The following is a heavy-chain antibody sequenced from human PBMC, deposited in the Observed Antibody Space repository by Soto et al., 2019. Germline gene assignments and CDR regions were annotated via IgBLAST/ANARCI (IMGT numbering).Heavy chain of an antibody. V-gene: IGHV3-30*18. Sequence: QVQLVESGGGVVQPGRSLRLSCAASGFTFSSYGMHWVRQAPGKGLEWVAVISYDGSNKYYADSVKGRFTISRDKSKNTLYLQMNSLRAEDTAVYYCAKPTGYCSGCSCTPRLYFQHWGQGTLVTVSS. CDR1: GFTFSSYG. J-gene: IGHJ1*01. CDR2: ISYDGSNK. CDR3: AKPTGYCSGCSCTPRLYFQH. D-gene: IGHD2-15*01.